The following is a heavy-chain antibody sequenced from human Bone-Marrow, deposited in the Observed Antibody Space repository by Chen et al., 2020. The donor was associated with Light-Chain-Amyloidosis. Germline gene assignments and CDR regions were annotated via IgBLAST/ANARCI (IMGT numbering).Heavy chain of an antibody. CDR3: ARGPSDVNWGVVQSAHAFNF. V-gene: IGHV4-59*01. Sequence: QVQLQESGPGLVKPSETLSLTCTVSGGSISSYYWSWIRQPPGKGLEWIGYIYYSGSTNYNPSLKSRVTISVDTSKNQFSLKLSSVTAADTAVYYCARGPSDVNWGVVQSAHAFNFWGQGTMVTVS. CDR2: IYYSGST. D-gene: IGHD7-27*01. J-gene: IGHJ3*01. CDR1: GGSISSYY.